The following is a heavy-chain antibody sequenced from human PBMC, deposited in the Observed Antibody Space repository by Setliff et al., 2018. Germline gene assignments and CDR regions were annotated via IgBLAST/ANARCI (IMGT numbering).Heavy chain of an antibody. CDR1: GFNFRSYA. J-gene: IGHJ4*02. CDR2: ISYDGINK. D-gene: IGHD3-3*01. CDR3: ARDGVPPLNYNFWSGNFEF. V-gene: IGHV3-30*01. Sequence: GGSLRLSCVASGFNFRSYAMHWVRQAPGKGLEWVAVISYDGINKYYADSVKGRFTISRDNSKNTLYLQMNSLRVEDTAVYYCARDGVPPLNYNFWSGNFEFWGQGTLVTVSS.